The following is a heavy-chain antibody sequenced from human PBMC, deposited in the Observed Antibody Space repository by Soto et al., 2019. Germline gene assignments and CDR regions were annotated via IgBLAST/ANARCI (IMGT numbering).Heavy chain of an antibody. D-gene: IGHD3-3*01. CDR1: GGSISSYY. J-gene: IGHJ4*02. CDR3: ARVAYDFWSGYPLDY. V-gene: IGHV4-59*01. CDR2: IYYSGST. Sequence: QVQLQESGPGLVKPSETLSLTCTVSGGSISSYYWSWIRQPPGKGLEWIGYIYYSGSTNYNPSLTSRFTISVDTSKNQCALKLSSVTAADTAVYYCARVAYDFWSGYPLDYWGQGTLVTVSS.